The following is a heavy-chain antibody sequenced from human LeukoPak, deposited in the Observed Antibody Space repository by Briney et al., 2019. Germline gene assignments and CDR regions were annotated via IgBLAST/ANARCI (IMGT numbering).Heavy chain of an antibody. J-gene: IGHJ4*02. CDR2: ISSSGSTI. D-gene: IGHD6-13*01. V-gene: IGHV3-11*01. CDR3: ARGMYSSSWLPNDY. Sequence: GGSLRLSCAASGFTFSDYYMSWIRQAPGKGLEWVSYISSSGSTIYYADSVKGRFSISRDNAKNSLYLQMNSLRAEDTAVYYCARGMYSSSWLPNDYWGQGTLVTVSS. CDR1: GFTFSDYY.